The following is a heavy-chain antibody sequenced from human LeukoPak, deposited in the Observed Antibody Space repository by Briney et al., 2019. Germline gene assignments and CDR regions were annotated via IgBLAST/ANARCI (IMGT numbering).Heavy chain of an antibody. J-gene: IGHJ3*02. D-gene: IGHD3-22*01. CDR3: ARRYYYDSSGYYLAHDAFDI. Sequence: GESLKISCKGSGYSSTSHWIGWVRQMPGKGLEWMGIIYPGDSETRYSPSFQGQVTISADKSISTAYLQWSSLKASDTAMYYCARRYYYDSSGYYLAHDAFDIWGQGTMVTVSS. CDR2: IYPGDSET. CDR1: GYSSTSHW. V-gene: IGHV5-51*01.